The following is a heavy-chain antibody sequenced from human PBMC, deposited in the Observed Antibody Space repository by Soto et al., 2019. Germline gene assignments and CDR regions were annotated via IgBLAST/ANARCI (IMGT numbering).Heavy chain of an antibody. J-gene: IGHJ3*02. CDR2: ISSSSSTI. CDR3: ARDCSGGSCYLAFDI. Sequence: GGSLRLSCAASGFTFSSYSMNWVRQAPGKGLEWVSYISSSSSTIYYADSVKGRFTISRDNAKNSLYLQMNSLRAEDTAVYYCARDCSGGSCYLAFDIWGQGTMVTVSS. D-gene: IGHD2-15*01. CDR1: GFTFSSYS. V-gene: IGHV3-48*01.